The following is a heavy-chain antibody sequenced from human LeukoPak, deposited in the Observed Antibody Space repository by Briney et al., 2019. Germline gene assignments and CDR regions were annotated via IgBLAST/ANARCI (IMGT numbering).Heavy chain of an antibody. Sequence: GGSLRLSCAASGFTFSSYTMSWVRQAPGKGLEWVSGIGGRGDSTFYAESVKGRFTISRDNAKNSLYLQMNSLRAEDTAVYYCARDGIVVVVADDYYYYYGMDVWGQGTTVTVSS. D-gene: IGHD2-15*01. CDR1: GFTFSSYT. CDR3: ARDGIVVVVADDYYYYYGMDV. V-gene: IGHV3-23*01. CDR2: IGGRGDST. J-gene: IGHJ6*02.